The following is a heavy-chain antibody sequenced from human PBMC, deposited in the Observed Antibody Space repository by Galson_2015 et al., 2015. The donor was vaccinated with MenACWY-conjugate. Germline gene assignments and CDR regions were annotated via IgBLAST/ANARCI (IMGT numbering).Heavy chain of an antibody. CDR3: AMSSGYHYYYYGMDV. J-gene: IGHJ6*02. D-gene: IGHD6-19*01. Sequence: LSLTCAVYGGSFSGYYWSWIRQPPGKGLEWIGEINHSGSTNYNPSLKSRVTISVDTSKNQFSLKLSSVTAADTAVYYCAMSSGYHYYYYGMDVWGQGTTVTVSS. CDR2: INHSGST. V-gene: IGHV4-34*01. CDR1: GGSFSGYY.